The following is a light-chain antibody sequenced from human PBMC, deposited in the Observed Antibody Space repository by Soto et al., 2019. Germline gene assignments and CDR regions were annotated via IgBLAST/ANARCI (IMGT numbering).Light chain of an antibody. J-gene: IGKJ3*01. V-gene: IGKV1-12*01. CDR1: QDISSW. CDR2: AAS. Sequence: DIQMTQSPSSVSASVGDRVTITCRASQDISSWLAWYQQKPGKAPKLLIYAASSLQSGVPSRFSGSGSGTDFTLAISSLQPEDFATYYCQQANSFPPFTFGPGTKVDI. CDR3: QQANSFPPFT.